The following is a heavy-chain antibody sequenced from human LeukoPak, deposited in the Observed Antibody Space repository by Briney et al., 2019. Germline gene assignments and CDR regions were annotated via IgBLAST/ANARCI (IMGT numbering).Heavy chain of an antibody. J-gene: IGHJ4*02. D-gene: IGHD6-13*01. CDR2: IKPDGSEK. CDR1: GFTFSTYW. Sequence: GGSLRLSCAASGFTFSTYWMTWVRQAPGKGLEWVANIKPDGSEKYYVDSVKGRFTISRDNAKNSLYLQMNSLRAEDTAVYYCASGYSSSWATFDYWGQGTLVTVSP. CDR3: ASGYSSSWATFDY. V-gene: IGHV3-7*01.